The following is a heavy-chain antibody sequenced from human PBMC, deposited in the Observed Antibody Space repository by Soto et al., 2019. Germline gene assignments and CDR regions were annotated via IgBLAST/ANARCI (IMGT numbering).Heavy chain of an antibody. Sequence: PGGSLRLSCAASGFTFSSYAMSWVRQAPGKGLVWVSGINTDGGDAKYADSEKGRFTISRDNAKNMLYLQMNSLRAEDTAVYYCARDRLHYDSSGYYHELDYWGQGTLVTVSS. J-gene: IGHJ4*02. CDR2: INTDGGDA. D-gene: IGHD3-22*01. CDR3: ARDRLHYDSSGYYHELDY. V-gene: IGHV3-23*01. CDR1: GFTFSSYA.